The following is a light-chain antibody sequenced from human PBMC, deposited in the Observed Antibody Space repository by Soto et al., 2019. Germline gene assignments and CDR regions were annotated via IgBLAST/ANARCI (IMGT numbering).Light chain of an antibody. CDR2: DVS. CDR1: SSDVGGYNF. CDR3: SSYRSSSTWV. V-gene: IGLV2-14*01. J-gene: IGLJ3*02. Sequence: QSALTQPASVSGSPGQSITISCTGTSSDVGGYNFVSWYQQHPGKAPKLMIYDVSNRPSGVSNRFSGSKSGNTASLTISGLQAEDEADYYCSSYRSSSTWVFGGGTKSPS.